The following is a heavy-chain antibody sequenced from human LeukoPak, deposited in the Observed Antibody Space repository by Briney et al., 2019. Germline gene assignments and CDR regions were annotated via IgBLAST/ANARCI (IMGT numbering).Heavy chain of an antibody. CDR1: GGSISSSSYY. Sequence: PSETLSLTCTVSGGSISSSSYYWSWIRQAPGKGLEWIGEINHSGSTNYNPSLKSRVTISVDTSKNQFSLKLSSVTAADTAVFYCARRHDYYYGSGSHNNWFGPWGQGTLVTVSS. V-gene: IGHV4-39*07. CDR3: ARRHDYYYGSGSHNNWFGP. D-gene: IGHD3-10*01. J-gene: IGHJ5*02. CDR2: INHSGST.